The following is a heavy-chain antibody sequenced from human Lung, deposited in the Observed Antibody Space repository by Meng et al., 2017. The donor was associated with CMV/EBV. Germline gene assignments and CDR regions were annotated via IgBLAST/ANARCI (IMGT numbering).Heavy chain of an antibody. V-gene: IGHV3-30*03. Sequence: GGSLRLXXAASTFTFSSFIIHWVRQAPGRGLEWATVVSHDGTNEYYADSVNGRFTCSRDNSRRILYLQMNRMGVEDTAVYYCATDGSRSPYYSYGMDVWGQGTXVTVSS. D-gene: IGHD2-2*01. CDR1: TFTFSSFI. CDR2: VSHDGTNE. CDR3: ATDGSRSPYYSYGMDV. J-gene: IGHJ6*02.